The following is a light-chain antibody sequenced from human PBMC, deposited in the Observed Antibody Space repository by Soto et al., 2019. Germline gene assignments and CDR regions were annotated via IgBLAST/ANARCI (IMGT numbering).Light chain of an antibody. CDR1: QSVTNSF. J-gene: IGKJ1*01. V-gene: IGKV3-20*01. CDR2: GAS. CDR3: LQYVSSPWA. Sequence: IMLSQSPGTLSLSPGERATLSCWASQSVTNSFLAWYQQKPGEAPRLLIYGASRRATGIPDRFTASGSGTDLTLTISRLEPADFAVYYCLQYVSSPWAFGQGTKVDIK.